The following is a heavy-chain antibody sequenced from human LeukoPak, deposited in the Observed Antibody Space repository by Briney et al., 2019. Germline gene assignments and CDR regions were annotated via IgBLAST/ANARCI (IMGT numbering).Heavy chain of an antibody. J-gene: IGHJ4*02. Sequence: ASVKVSCKASGYTFTSYGISWVRQAPGQGLEWMGWISAYNGNTNYAQKLQGRVTMTTDTSTSTACMELRSLRSDDTAVYYCARDLQGATSYFDYWGQGTLVTVSS. V-gene: IGHV1-18*01. D-gene: IGHD5-12*01. CDR2: ISAYNGNT. CDR3: ARDLQGATSYFDY. CDR1: GYTFTSYG.